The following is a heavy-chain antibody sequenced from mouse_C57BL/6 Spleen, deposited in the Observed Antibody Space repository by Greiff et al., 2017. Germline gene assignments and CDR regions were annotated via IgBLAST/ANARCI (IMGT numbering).Heavy chain of an antibody. CDR2: INPNNGGT. D-gene: IGHD2-5*01. CDR1: GYTFTDYY. Sequence: EVQLQQSGPELVKPGASVKISCKASGYTFTDYYMNWVKQSHGKSLEWSGDINPNNGGTSYNQKFKGKATLTVDKSSSTAYMELRSLTSEDSAVYYCARHAYYSNYEFAYWGQGTLVTVSA. V-gene: IGHV1-26*01. CDR3: ARHAYYSNYEFAY. J-gene: IGHJ3*01.